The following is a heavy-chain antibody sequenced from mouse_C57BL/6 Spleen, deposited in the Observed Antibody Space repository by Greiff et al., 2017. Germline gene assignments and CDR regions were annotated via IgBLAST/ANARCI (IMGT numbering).Heavy chain of an antibody. CDR2: IDPEDGET. D-gene: IGHD3-2*02. CDR3: ALLDSSGFDY. V-gene: IGHV14-2*01. J-gene: IGHJ2*01. Sequence: EVNVVESGAELVKPGASVKLSCTASGFNIKDYYMHWVKQRTEQGLEWIGRIDPEDGETKYAPKFQGKATITADTSSNTAYLQLSSLTSEDTAVYYCALLDSSGFDYWGQGTTLTVSS. CDR1: GFNIKDYY.